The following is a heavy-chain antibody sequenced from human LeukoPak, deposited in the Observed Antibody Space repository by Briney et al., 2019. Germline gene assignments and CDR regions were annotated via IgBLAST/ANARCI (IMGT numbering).Heavy chain of an antibody. CDR1: GYTFPSYD. V-gene: IGHV1-8*01. Sequence: GASVKVSCKASGYTFPSYDINWVRQATGQGLEWMGWMNPNSGNTGYAQKFQGRVTMTRNTSISTAYMELSSLRSEDTAVYYCARAIGAAKTYYDFWSGYYPPEYNWFDPWGQGTLVTVSS. D-gene: IGHD3-3*01. J-gene: IGHJ5*02. CDR3: ARAIGAAKTYYDFWSGYYPPEYNWFDP. CDR2: MNPNSGNT.